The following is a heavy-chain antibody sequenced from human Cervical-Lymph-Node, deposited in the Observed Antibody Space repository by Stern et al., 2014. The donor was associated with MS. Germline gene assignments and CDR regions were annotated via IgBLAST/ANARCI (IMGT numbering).Heavy chain of an antibody. J-gene: IGHJ4*02. CDR2: IIPIFVTT. CDR1: GGTFSSYT. V-gene: IGHV1-69*01. CDR3: AREGIPGAGGTFDN. Sequence: VQLVQSGAEVKKPGSSVKVSCNVSGGTFSSYTLNWVRQAPGQGLEWMGGIIPIFVTTNYPQRFKGKVTITADGSTSTTYLEVSSLTSEDTAVYYCAREGIPGAGGTFDNWGQGTLVIVSS. D-gene: IGHD1-26*01.